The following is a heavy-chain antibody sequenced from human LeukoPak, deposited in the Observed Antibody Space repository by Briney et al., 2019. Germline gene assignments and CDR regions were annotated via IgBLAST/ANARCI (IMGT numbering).Heavy chain of an antibody. V-gene: IGHV4-39*01. Sequence: PSETLSLTCTVSGGSISSSSYYWGWIRQPPGKGLEWIGSIYYSGSTYYNPSLKSRVTISVDTSKSQFSLKLSSVTAADTAVYYCAGTDVDTAMDTFDYWGQGTLVTVSS. CDR1: GGSISSSSYY. D-gene: IGHD5-18*01. CDR2: IYYSGST. CDR3: AGTDVDTAMDTFDY. J-gene: IGHJ4*02.